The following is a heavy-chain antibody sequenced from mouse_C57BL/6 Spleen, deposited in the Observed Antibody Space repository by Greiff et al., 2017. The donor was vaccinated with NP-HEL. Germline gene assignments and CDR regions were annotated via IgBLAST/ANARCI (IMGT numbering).Heavy chain of an antibody. CDR2: IWSGGST. CDR1: GFSFTSYG. D-gene: IGHD4-1*01. CDR3: SRWEGWFAY. Sequence: QVQLQQSGPGLVQPSQCLSISCKASGFSFTSYGVHWVRQSPGKGLEWLGVIWSGGSTDYNAAFISRLSISKDKSKSQVFFKMNSLQADDAAIYYCSRWEGWFAYWGQGTLVTVSA. V-gene: IGHV2-2*01. J-gene: IGHJ3*01.